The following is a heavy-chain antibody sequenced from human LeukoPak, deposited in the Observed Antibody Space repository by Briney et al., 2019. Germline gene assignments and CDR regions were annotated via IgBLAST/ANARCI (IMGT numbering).Heavy chain of an antibody. CDR2: INPNSGGT. CDR3: AREVGAIVGASGTYNWFDP. D-gene: IGHD1-26*01. V-gene: IGHV1-2*02. J-gene: IGHJ5*02. Sequence: ASVKVSCKASGYTFTGYYMHWVRQAPGQGLEWMGWINPNSGGTNYAQKFQGRVTMTRDTSISTAYMELSRLRSDDTAVYYCAREVGAIVGASGTYNWFDPWGQGTLVTVSS. CDR1: GYTFTGYY.